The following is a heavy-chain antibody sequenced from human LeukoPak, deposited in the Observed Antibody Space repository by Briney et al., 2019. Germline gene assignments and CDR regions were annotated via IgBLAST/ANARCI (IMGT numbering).Heavy chain of an antibody. CDR2: IKQDGSEK. CDR1: GFSFTGYW. J-gene: IGHJ6*02. V-gene: IGHV3-7*01. Sequence: TGGSLRLSCAASGFSFTGYWMMWVRQAPGKGLEWVANIKQDGSEKYYVDSVKGRFSISRDNAKKSVYLQVNSLRDEDTAVYYCARYPMDVWGQGTTVTVSS. CDR3: ARYPMDV.